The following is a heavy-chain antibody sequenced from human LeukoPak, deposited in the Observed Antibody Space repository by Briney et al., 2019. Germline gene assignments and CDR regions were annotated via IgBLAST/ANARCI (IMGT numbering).Heavy chain of an antibody. CDR2: INPNSGGT. Sequence: ASVKVSCKASGYTFTGYYMHWVRQAPGQGLEWMGWINPNSGGTNYAQKFQGRVTMTRDTSISTAYMELSRLRSDDTAVYYCARIAGPITGTRGPNWYDPWGQGTLVIVSS. CDR3: ARIAGPITGTRGPNWYDP. CDR1: GYTFTGYY. J-gene: IGHJ5*02. D-gene: IGHD1/OR15-1a*01. V-gene: IGHV1-2*02.